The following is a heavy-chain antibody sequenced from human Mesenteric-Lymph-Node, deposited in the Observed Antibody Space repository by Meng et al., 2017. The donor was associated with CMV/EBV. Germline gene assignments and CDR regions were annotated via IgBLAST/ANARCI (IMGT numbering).Heavy chain of an antibody. CDR2: INHSGST. D-gene: IGHD3-9*01. CDR3: ARGNHYDILTGYSFDY. J-gene: IGHJ4*02. CDR1: SGSFSGFF. V-gene: IGHV4-34*01. Sequence: YSGSFSGFFWSWIRQPPGKGLEWIGAINHSGSTNYNPSLKSRVTISVDTSKNQFSLKLSSVTAADTAVYYCARGNHYDILTGYSFDYWGQGTLVTVSS.